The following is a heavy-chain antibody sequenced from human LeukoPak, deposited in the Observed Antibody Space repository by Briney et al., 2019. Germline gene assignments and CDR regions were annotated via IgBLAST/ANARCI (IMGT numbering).Heavy chain of an antibody. D-gene: IGHD2-2*02. CDR2: INHSGST. CDR1: GGSFSGYY. Sequence: SETLSLTCAVYGGSFSGYYWSWIRQPPGKGLEWVGEINHSGSTNYNPSLKSRVTISVDTSKNQFSLKLSSVTAADTAVYYCARGQHIVVVPAALPFDYWGQGTLVTVSS. J-gene: IGHJ4*02. CDR3: ARGQHIVVVPAALPFDY. V-gene: IGHV4-34*01.